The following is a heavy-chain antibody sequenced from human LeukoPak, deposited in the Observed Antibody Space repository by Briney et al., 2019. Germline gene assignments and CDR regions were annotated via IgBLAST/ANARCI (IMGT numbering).Heavy chain of an antibody. Sequence: PGGSLRLSCAASGFTFSSYAMSWVRQAPGKGLEWASAISGSGGSTYYADSVKGRFTISRDNSKNTLYLQMNSLRAEDTAAYYCARDPQQWLNPYYYYYGMDVWGQGTTVTVSS. D-gene: IGHD6-19*01. J-gene: IGHJ6*02. CDR3: ARDPQQWLNPYYYYYGMDV. CDR2: ISGSGGST. CDR1: GFTFSSYA. V-gene: IGHV3-23*01.